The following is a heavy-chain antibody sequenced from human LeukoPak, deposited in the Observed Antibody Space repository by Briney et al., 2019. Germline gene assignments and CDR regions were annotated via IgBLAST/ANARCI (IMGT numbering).Heavy chain of an antibody. Sequence: GESLRLSCAASGFTFSSYAMSWVRQAPGKGLEWVSAISGSGGSTYYADSVKGRFTISRDNSKNTLYLQMNSLRAEDTAVYYCAKGEYSSSWYGFDVWGQGTTVTVSS. J-gene: IGHJ6*02. CDR3: AKGEYSSSWYGFDV. V-gene: IGHV3-23*01. D-gene: IGHD6-13*01. CDR2: ISGSGGST. CDR1: GFTFSSYA.